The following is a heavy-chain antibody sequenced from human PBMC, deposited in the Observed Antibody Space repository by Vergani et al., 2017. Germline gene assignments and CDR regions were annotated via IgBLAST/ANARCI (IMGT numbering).Heavy chain of an antibody. CDR2: INHSGST. J-gene: IGHJ4*02. CDR1: GGSFSGYY. V-gene: IGHV4-34*01. Sequence: QVQLQQWGAGLLKPSETLSLTCAVYGGSFSGYYWSWIRQPPGKGLEWIGEINHSGSTNYNPSPKSRVTISVDTSKNQFSLKRSSVTAADTAVYYCARPGRSSGWRPTRHPFDYWGQGTLVTVSS. CDR3: ARPGRSSGWRPTRHPFDY. D-gene: IGHD6-19*01.